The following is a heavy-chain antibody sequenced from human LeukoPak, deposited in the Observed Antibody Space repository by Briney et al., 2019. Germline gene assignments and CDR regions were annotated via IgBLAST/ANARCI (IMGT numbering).Heavy chain of an antibody. CDR2: IYTSGST. V-gene: IGHV4-4*07. CDR3: ASTPYYDFWCGNWFDP. J-gene: IGHJ5*02. D-gene: IGHD3-3*01. CDR1: GGSISSYY. Sequence: PSETLSLTCTVSGGSISSYYWSWIRQPAGKGLEWIGRIYTSGSTNYNPSLKSRVTMSVDTSKNQFSLKLSSVTAADTAVYYCASTPYYDFWCGNWFDPWGQGTLVTVSS.